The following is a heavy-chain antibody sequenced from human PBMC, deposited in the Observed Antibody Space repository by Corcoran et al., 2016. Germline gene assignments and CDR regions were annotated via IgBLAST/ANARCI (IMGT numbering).Heavy chain of an antibody. J-gene: IGHJ3*02. V-gene: IGHV3-11*01. CDR1: GFTFSDHY. Sequence: QVQLVESGGGLVKPGGSLRLSCSASGFTFSDHYMSWIRQAPGKGLEWVSHISSSGGTHYSVDSVKGRFIISRDNAKKSLYLQRDSLRAEATAVYDCARRGATGRAFDIWGQGTMVTVSS. CDR3: ARRGATGRAFDI. CDR2: ISSSGGTH.